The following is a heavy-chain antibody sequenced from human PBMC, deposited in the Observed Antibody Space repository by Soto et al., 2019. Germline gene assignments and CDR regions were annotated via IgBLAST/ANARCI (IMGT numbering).Heavy chain of an antibody. CDR1: GYSFTRNW. V-gene: IGHV5-51*01. J-gene: IGHJ4*02. Sequence: PGESLKISCKGSGYSFTRNWIGGVRQMPGKGLEWMGIIYPGDSDTRYSPSFQDQVTISADKSISTAYLQWSSLKASDTAMYYCARRAYSSSWLYYFDYWGQGTLVTVSS. D-gene: IGHD6-13*01. CDR3: ARRAYSSSWLYYFDY. CDR2: IYPGDSDT.